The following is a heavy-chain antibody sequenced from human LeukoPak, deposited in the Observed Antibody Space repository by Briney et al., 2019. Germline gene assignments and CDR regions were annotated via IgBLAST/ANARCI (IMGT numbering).Heavy chain of an antibody. Sequence: PSETLSLTCTISGYSISSGYYWGWIRQPPGKGLEWIGSIYHSGSTYYNPSLKSRVTISLDTSENQFSLKLSSVTAADTAVYYCANIVGAIYWGQGTLVTVSS. V-gene: IGHV4-38-2*02. D-gene: IGHD1-26*01. J-gene: IGHJ4*02. CDR1: GYSISSGYY. CDR2: IYHSGST. CDR3: ANIVGAIY.